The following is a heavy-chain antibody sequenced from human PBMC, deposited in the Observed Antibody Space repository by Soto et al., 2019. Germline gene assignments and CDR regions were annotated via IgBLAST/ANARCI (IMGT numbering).Heavy chain of an antibody. CDR3: ARAWLYCSSTSCYGGFYYYYMDV. CDR2: IWYDGSNK. V-gene: IGHV3-33*01. J-gene: IGHJ6*03. CDR1: GFTFSSYG. Sequence: GGSLRLSCAASGFTFSSYGMHWVRQAPGKGLEWVAVIWYDGSNKYYADSVKGRFTISRDNSKNTLYLQMNSLRAEDTAVYYCARAWLYCSSTSCYGGFYYYYMDVWGKGTTVTVSS. D-gene: IGHD2-2*01.